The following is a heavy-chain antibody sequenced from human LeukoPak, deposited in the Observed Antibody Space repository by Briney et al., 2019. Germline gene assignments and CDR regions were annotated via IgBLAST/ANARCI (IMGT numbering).Heavy chain of an antibody. CDR3: AGREYYYYYMDV. V-gene: IGHV3-11*01. CDR2: ISSSGSTI. J-gene: IGHJ6*03. Sequence: PGGSPRLSCAASGFTFSDYYMSWIRQAPGKGLEWVSYISSSGSTIYYADSVKGRFTISRDNAKNSLYLQMNSLRAEDTAVYYCAGREYYYYYMDVWGKGTTVTVSS. D-gene: IGHD1-26*01. CDR1: GFTFSDYY.